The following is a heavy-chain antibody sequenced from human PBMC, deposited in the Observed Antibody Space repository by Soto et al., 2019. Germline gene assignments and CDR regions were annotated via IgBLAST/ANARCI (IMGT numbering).Heavy chain of an antibody. V-gene: IGHV4-31*03. D-gene: IGHD2-15*01. CDR3: ASSPQGYCSGGSCYGFDY. J-gene: IGHJ4*02. Sequence: KPSETLSLTCTVSGGSISSGGYYWSWIRQHPGKGLEWIGYIYYSGSTYYNPSLKSRVTISVDTSKNQFSLKLSSVTAADTAVYYCASSPQGYCSGGSCYGFDYWGQGTLVTVSS. CDR1: GGSISSGGYY. CDR2: IYYSGST.